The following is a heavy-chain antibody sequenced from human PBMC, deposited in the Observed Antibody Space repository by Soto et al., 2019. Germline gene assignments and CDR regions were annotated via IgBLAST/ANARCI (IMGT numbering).Heavy chain of an antibody. Sequence: QVQLVQSGAEVKKPGASVKVSCKASGYTFTSYGISWVRQAPGQGLEWMGWISAYNGNTNYAQKLQGRVTMTTDTATSTAYGALRSLRSDDTAVYYCARAVDKAMVSGYWGQVTLVTVSS. CDR1: GYTFTSYG. J-gene: IGHJ1*01. CDR3: ARAVDKAMVSGY. CDR2: ISAYNGNT. V-gene: IGHV1-18*01. D-gene: IGHD5-18*01.